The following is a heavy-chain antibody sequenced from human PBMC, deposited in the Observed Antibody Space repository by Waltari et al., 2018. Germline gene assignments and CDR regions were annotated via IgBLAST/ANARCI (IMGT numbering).Heavy chain of an antibody. J-gene: IGHJ4*02. Sequence: EVQLLESGGGLVQPGGSLRLSCAASGFTFSSYAMSWVRQAPGKGLEWVSAISGSGGSTYYADSLKGRFTISRDNSKNTLYLQMNSLRAEDTAVYYCATPLGPEIIAAATTDYWGQGTLVTVSS. CDR3: ATPLGPEIIAAATTDY. D-gene: IGHD6-13*01. V-gene: IGHV3-23*01. CDR2: ISGSGGST. CDR1: GFTFSSYA.